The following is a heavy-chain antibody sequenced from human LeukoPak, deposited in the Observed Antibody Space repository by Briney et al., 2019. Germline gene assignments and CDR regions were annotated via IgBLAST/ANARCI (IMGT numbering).Heavy chain of an antibody. V-gene: IGHV4-30-2*01. J-gene: IGHJ3*02. D-gene: IGHD5-24*01. CDR3: ARDQSAWGYSYPHDAFDI. CDR1: GGSISSGGYY. CDR2: IYHSGST. Sequence: SETLSLTCTVSGGSISSGGYYWSWIRQPPGKGLEWIGYIYHSGSTYYNPSLKSRVTISVDRSKNQFSLKLSSVTAADTAVYYCARDQSAWGYSYPHDAFDIWGQGTMVTVSS.